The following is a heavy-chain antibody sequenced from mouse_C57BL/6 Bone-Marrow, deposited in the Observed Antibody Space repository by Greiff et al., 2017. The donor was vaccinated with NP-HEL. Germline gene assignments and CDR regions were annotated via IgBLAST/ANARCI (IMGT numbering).Heavy chain of an antibody. D-gene: IGHD1-1*01. CDR2: IYPRSGNT. CDR3: GYYGSFAY. CDR1: GYTFTSYG. V-gene: IGHV1-81*01. Sequence: VQLQQSGAELARPGASVKLSCKASGYTFTSYGISWVKQRTGQGLEWIGDIYPRSGNTYYNEKFKGKATLTADKSSSTAYMELRSLTSEDSAVYFCGYYGSFAYWGQGTLVTVSA. J-gene: IGHJ3*01.